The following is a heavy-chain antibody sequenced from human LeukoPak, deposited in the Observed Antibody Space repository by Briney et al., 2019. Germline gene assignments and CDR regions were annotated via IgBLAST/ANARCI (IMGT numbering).Heavy chain of an antibody. CDR1: GFTFRSYG. Sequence: GGSLRLSCAASGFTFRSYGMHWVRQAPGKGLEWVAVISYDGSNKYYADSVKGRFTISRDNSKNTLYLQMNSLRAEDTAVYYCARGHYEDFWSGYRYNWNYDLYFDYWGQGTLVTVSS. CDR3: ARGHYEDFWSGYRYNWNYDLYFDY. D-gene: IGHD1-7*01. V-gene: IGHV3-30*03. CDR2: ISYDGSNK. J-gene: IGHJ4*02.